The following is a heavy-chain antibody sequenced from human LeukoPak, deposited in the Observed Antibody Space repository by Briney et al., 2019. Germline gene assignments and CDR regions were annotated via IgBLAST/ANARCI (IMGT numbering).Heavy chain of an antibody. J-gene: IGHJ6*03. D-gene: IGHD6-13*01. CDR2: ISAYNGNT. V-gene: IGHV1-18*01. Sequence: ASVKVSCKASGYTFTSYGISWVRQAPGQGLEWMGWISAYNGNTNYAQKLQGRVTMTTDTSTSTAYMELRSLRSDDTAVYYCARAVWGEQQLGYYYYYMDVWGKGTTVTVSS. CDR1: GYTFTSYG. CDR3: ARAVWGEQQLGYYYYYMDV.